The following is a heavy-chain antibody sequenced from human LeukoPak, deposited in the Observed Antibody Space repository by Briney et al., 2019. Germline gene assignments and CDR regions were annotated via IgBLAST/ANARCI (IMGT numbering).Heavy chain of an antibody. D-gene: IGHD6-13*01. V-gene: IGHV1-46*01. CDR2: INPSGGST. CDR1: GYTFTSYY. CDR3: ASIAAAGKELDY. Sequence: ASVKVSCKASGYTFTSYYMHWVRQAPGQGLEWMGIINPSGGSTSYAQKFQGRVTMTRDTSTSTVYMELSSLRSEDTAVYYCASIAAAGKELDYWGQGTLVTVSS. J-gene: IGHJ4*02.